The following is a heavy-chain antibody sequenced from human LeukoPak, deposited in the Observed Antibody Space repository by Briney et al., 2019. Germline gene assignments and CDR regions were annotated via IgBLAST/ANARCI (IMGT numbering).Heavy chain of an antibody. Sequence: ASVKVSCKVSGYTLTELSMHWVRQARGKGLEWMGGFDPEDGETIYAQKFQGRVTMTEDTSTDTAYMELSSLRSEDTAVYYCATNYYDSSGFDYWGQGTLVTVSS. V-gene: IGHV1-24*01. CDR1: GYTLTELS. J-gene: IGHJ4*02. CDR2: FDPEDGET. CDR3: ATNYYDSSGFDY. D-gene: IGHD3-22*01.